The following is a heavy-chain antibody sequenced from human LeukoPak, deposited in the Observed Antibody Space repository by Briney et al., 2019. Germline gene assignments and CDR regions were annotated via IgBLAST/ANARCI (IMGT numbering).Heavy chain of an antibody. CDR3: ARGYYSSSRFDS. CDR1: GFTFSSSA. D-gene: IGHD6-13*01. Sequence: GGSLRLSCAASGFTFSSSAMSWVRQAPGKGLVWVSRVNSDGSTTNYADSVKGRFTISRDNAENTLYMRMNSLRPEDTAVYYCARGYYSSSRFDSWGQGTLVTVSS. J-gene: IGHJ4*02. V-gene: IGHV3-74*01. CDR2: VNSDGSTT.